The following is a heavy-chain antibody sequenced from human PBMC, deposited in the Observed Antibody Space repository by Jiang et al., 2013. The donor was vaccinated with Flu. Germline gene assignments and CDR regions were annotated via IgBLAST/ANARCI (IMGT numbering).Heavy chain of an antibody. V-gene: IGHV3-30-3*01. CDR1: TFSSCA. CDR2: ISYDGSNK. Sequence: TFSSCAMHWVRPGVQARGLEWVAVISYDGSNKYYADSVKGRFTISRDNSKNTLYLQMNSLRAEDTAVYYCARDGSSGYYYFNWFDPWGQGTLVTVSS. J-gene: IGHJ5*02. D-gene: IGHD3-22*01. CDR3: ARDGSSGYYYFNWFDP.